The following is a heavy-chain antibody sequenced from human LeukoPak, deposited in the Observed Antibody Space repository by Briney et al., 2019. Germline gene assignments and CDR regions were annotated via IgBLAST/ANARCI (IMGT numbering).Heavy chain of an antibody. Sequence: GESLKISCKGSGYSFTSYWIGWVRQIPGKGMEWMGIIYPGDSDTRYSPSFQGQVTISPDKSISTAYLQWSSLKASDTAMYYCARLAAPNTYGSGPYDYWGQGTLVTVSS. J-gene: IGHJ4*02. D-gene: IGHD3-10*01. CDR2: IYPGDSDT. CDR3: ARLAAPNTYGSGPYDY. V-gene: IGHV5-51*01. CDR1: GYSFTSYW.